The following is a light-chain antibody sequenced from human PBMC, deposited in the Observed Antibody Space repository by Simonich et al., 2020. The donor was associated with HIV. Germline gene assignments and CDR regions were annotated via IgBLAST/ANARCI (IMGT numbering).Light chain of an antibody. CDR2: GAS. Sequence: EIVMTQFPATLSVSPGERATLSCTASQSISSTLAWYQQKPGQAPRLLIYGASTRATGIPARFSGSGSGTDFTLTISSMQSEDFAIFYCQQYYSIPPTFGQGTKVEIK. V-gene: IGKV3-15*01. CDR3: QQYYSIPPT. J-gene: IGKJ1*01. CDR1: QSISST.